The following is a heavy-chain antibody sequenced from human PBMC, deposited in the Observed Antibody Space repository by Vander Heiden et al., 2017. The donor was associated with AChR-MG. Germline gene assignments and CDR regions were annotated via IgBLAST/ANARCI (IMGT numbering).Heavy chain of an antibody. D-gene: IGHD1-26*01. CDR2: ISWNSGSI. J-gene: IGHJ4*02. V-gene: IGHV3-9*01. Sequence: EVQLVESGGGLVQPGRSLRLSCAASGFTFDDYAMHWVRQAPGKGLEWVSGISWNSGSIGYADSVKGRFTISRDNAKNSLYLQMNSLRAEDTALYYCAKDNQWDLIGYFDYWGQGTLVTVSS. CDR1: GFTFDDYA. CDR3: AKDNQWDLIGYFDY.